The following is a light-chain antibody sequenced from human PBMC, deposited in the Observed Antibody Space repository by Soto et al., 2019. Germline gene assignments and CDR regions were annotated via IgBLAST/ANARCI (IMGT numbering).Light chain of an antibody. CDR1: QHISEY. V-gene: IGKV1-33*01. Sequence: DIQMTQSPSSLSASVGDRVTITCQASQHISEYLNWYQYKPGKAPKLLITDASNLKTGVPSRFSGRGSGTEYTFTINSLQPEDIATYYCQQYENFPLTFGGGTKVEI. J-gene: IGKJ4*01. CDR3: QQYENFPLT. CDR2: DAS.